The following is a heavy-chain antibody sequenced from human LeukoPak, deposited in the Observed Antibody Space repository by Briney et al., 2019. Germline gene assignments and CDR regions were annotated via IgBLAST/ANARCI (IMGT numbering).Heavy chain of an antibody. CDR2: INPTGSGT. CDR3: ARDNSVGNNAWWFDP. V-gene: IGHV1-46*01. D-gene: IGHD1-26*01. J-gene: IGHJ5*02. CDR1: GYTFINNW. Sequence: ASVKISCKASGYTFINNWMHWVRQAPGQGLEWVGLINPTGSGTLYAQKFQGRVTMTRDMSTSADYMELSSLRFEDTAVYYCARDNSVGNNAWWFDPWGQGTLVTVPS.